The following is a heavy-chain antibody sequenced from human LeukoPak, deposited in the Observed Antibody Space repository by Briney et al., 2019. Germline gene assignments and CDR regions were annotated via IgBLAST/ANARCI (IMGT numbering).Heavy chain of an antibody. Sequence: GGSLRLSCAASGFTFSSYSMNWVRQAPGKGLEWVSYISSSSSILYEDSVKGRFTISRDNAKNSLYLQMNSLRAEDTAVYYCARGGGIAAIYYFDYWGQGTLVTVSS. CDR1: GFTFSSYS. J-gene: IGHJ4*02. V-gene: IGHV3-48*01. D-gene: IGHD6-25*01. CDR3: ARGGGIAAIYYFDY. CDR2: ISSSSSI.